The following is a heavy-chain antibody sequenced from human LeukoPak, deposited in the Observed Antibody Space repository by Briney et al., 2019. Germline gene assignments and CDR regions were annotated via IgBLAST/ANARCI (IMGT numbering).Heavy chain of an antibody. Sequence: SQTLSLTCAVSGGSISSGGYSWSWIRQPPGKGLEWIGYIYYSGSTNYNPSLKSRVTISVDTSKNQFSLKLSSVTAADTAVYYCARGYCSGGSCYLYWYFDLWGRGTLVTVSS. CDR3: ARGYCSGGSCYLYWYFDL. J-gene: IGHJ2*01. V-gene: IGHV4-61*08. CDR1: GGSISSGGYS. CDR2: IYYSGST. D-gene: IGHD2-15*01.